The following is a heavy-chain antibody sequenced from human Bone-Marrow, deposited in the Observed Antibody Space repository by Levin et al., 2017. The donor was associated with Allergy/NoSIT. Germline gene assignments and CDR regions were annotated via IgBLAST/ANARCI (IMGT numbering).Heavy chain of an antibody. V-gene: IGHV4-4*02. CDR2: IYHNGIT. D-gene: IGHD6-19*01. CDR1: GGSIRSDNW. Sequence: PSETLSLTCTVSGGSIRSDNWWNWVRQPPGRGLEWIADIYHNGITNYNPSLRGRVTISVDDSNEKFSLSLPSVTAADTAVYYCARSLSSGGDFDYWGQGILVTVSS. J-gene: IGHJ4*02. CDR3: ARSLSSGGDFDY.